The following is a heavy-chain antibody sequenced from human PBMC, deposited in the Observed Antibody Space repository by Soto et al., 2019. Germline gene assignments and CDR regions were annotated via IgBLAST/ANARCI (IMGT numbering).Heavy chain of an antibody. CDR1: GGSISSSSYY. CDR3: ARVAGIAASPNYFDY. V-gene: IGHV4-39*01. D-gene: IGHD6-6*01. CDR2: IYYSGST. J-gene: IGHJ4*02. Sequence: SETLSLTCTVSGGSISSSSYYWVWIRQAPGKGLEWIGRIYYSGSTYYNPSLKSRVTISVDTSKNQFSLKLSSVTAADTAVYYCARVAGIAASPNYFDYWGQGTLVTVSS.